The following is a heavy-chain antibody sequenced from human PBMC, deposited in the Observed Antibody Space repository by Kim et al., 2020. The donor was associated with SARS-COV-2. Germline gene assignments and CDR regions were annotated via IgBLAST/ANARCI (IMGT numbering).Heavy chain of an antibody. J-gene: IGHJ6*02. CDR2: IYTSGST. D-gene: IGHD6-19*01. V-gene: IGHV4-4*07. CDR1: GGSISSYY. CDR3: ARDPWLVHGGYYYGMDV. Sequence: SETLSLTCTVSGGSISSYYWSWIRQPAGKGLEWIGRIYTSGSTNYNPSLKSRVTMSVDTSKNQFSLKLSSVTAADTAVYYCARDPWLVHGGYYYGMDVWGQGTTVTVSS.